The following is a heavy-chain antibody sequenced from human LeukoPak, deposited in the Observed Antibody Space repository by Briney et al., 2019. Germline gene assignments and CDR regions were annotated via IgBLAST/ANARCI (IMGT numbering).Heavy chain of an antibody. CDR3: ARPKGSYYVWTRSNYFDY. CDR2: IYHSGST. V-gene: IGHV4-38-2*02. Sequence: SETLSLTCTVSGYSISSGYYWGWIRQPPGKGLEWIGSIYHSGSTYYNPSLKSRVTISVDTSKNQFSLKLSSVTAADTAVYYCARPKGSYYVWTRSNYFDYWGQGTLVTVSS. CDR1: GYSISSGYY. D-gene: IGHD1-26*01. J-gene: IGHJ4*02.